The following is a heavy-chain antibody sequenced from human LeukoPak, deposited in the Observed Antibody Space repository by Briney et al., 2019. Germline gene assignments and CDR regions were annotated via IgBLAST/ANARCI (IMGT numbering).Heavy chain of an antibody. D-gene: IGHD2-2*01. CDR3: ARLSTSKWYFDL. J-gene: IGHJ2*01. Sequence: GESLKIPCKGSGYSFTSYWIGWVRQMPGRGLEWMGIIYPGDSDTRYSPSFQGQVTISADKSISTAFLQWNSLKASDTATYYCARLSTSKWYFDLWGRGTLVTVSS. V-gene: IGHV5-51*01. CDR1: GYSFTSYW. CDR2: IYPGDSDT.